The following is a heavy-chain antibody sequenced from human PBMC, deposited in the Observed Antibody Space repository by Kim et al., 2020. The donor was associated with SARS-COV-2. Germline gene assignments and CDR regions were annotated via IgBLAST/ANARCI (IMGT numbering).Heavy chain of an antibody. J-gene: IGHJ4*02. CDR2: ISWNSGSI. D-gene: IGHD2-15*01. Sequence: GGSLRLSCAASGFTFDDYAMHWVRQAPGKGLEWVSGISWNSGSIGYADSVKGRFTISRDNAKNSLYLQMNSLRAEDTALYYCAKERGEGIVDYWGQGTLVTVSS. CDR1: GFTFDDYA. V-gene: IGHV3-9*01. CDR3: AKERGEGIVDY.